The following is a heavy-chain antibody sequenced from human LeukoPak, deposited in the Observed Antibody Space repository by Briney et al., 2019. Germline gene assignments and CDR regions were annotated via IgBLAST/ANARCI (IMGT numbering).Heavy chain of an antibody. CDR1: GGSISTYS. CDR3: ARDAGGTWFDP. Sequence: SEALSLTCTVTGGSISTYSWNWIRQSPGQGLEWIGYIKNNGGTYNNPSLKSRVTISLDTSKNQFSLKLTSVTAADTAVYYCARDAGGTWFDPWGQGTLVTVSS. CDR2: IKNNGGT. J-gene: IGHJ5*02. V-gene: IGHV4-59*01. D-gene: IGHD3/OR15-3a*01.